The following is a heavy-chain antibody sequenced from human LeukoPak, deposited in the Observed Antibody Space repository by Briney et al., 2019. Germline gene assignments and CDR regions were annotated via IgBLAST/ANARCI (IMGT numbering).Heavy chain of an antibody. CDR2: IYYSGST. CDR3: ARAMVGGKDAFDI. J-gene: IGHJ3*02. CDR1: GGSISSYY. V-gene: IGHV4-59*01. D-gene: IGHD3-10*01. Sequence: KPSETLSLTCTVSGGSISSYYWSWIRQPPGKGLEWIGYIYYSGSTNYNPSLKSRVTISVDTSKNQFSLKLSSVTAADTAVHYCARAMVGGKDAFDIWGQGTMVTVSS.